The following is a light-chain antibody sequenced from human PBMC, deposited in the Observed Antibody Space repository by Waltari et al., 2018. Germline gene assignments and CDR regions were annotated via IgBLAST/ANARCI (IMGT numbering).Light chain of an antibody. CDR2: GAS. CDR1: QSVSRA. CDR3: QHYVSLPVT. Sequence: DIVLTQSQGTLSLSPGERATLSCRASQSVSRALAWYQQNPGQAPRLLIYGASNRATGIPDRFSGSGSGTDFSLIISRLEPEDFAVYYCQHYVSLPVTFGQGTKVEIK. V-gene: IGKV3-20*01. J-gene: IGKJ1*01.